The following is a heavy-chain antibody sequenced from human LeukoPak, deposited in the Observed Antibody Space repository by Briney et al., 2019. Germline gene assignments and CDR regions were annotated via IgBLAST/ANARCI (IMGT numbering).Heavy chain of an antibody. J-gene: IGHJ6*02. Sequence: SETLSLTCAVYGGSFSGYYWSWIRQPPGKGLEWIGEINHSGSTNYNPSLKGRGTISIDTSKNQFSLRLSSVTAADTALYYCARADGDNYYYYGMDVWGQGTTVTVSS. V-gene: IGHV4-34*01. D-gene: IGHD4-17*01. CDR2: INHSGST. CDR1: GGSFSGYY. CDR3: ARADGDNYYYYGMDV.